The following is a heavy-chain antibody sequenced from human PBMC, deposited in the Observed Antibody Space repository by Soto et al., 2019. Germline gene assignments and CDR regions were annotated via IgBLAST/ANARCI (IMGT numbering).Heavy chain of an antibody. CDR1: GGSISSGGYY. J-gene: IGHJ5*02. Sequence: PSETLSLTCTVSGGSISSGGYYWSWIRQHPGTGLEWIGHISYSGSTYYNPSLKSRVTISVDTSKNQFSLKLSSVTAADTAVYYCVTVTPKGWFDPWGQGTLVTVSS. D-gene: IGHD4-17*01. CDR3: VTVTPKGWFDP. V-gene: IGHV4-39*01. CDR2: ISYSGST.